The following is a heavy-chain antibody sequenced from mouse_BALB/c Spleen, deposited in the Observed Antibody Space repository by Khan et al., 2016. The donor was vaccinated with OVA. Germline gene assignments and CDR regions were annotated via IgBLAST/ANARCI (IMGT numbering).Heavy chain of an antibody. CDR1: GYSITSGYG. J-gene: IGHJ2*01. CDR3: ARTARIKY. D-gene: IGHD1-2*01. CDR2: ISYSGST. Sequence: EVQLQESGPGLVKPSQSLSLTCTVTGYSITSGYGWNWIRQFPGNKLEWMGYISYSGSTNYHPSLKSRISITRDTSKNQFFLQLNSVTNEDTATYYCARTARIKYWGQGTTLTVSS. V-gene: IGHV3-2*02.